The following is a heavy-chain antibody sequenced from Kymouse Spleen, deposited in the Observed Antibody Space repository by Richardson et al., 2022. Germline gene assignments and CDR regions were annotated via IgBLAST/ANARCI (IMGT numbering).Heavy chain of an antibody. CDR2: INHSGST. CDR1: GGSFSGYY. CDR3: ARGLRCRRGYFDY. J-gene: IGHJ4*02. V-gene: IGHV4-34*01. D-gene: IGHD4-17*01,IGHD4-23*01. Sequence: QVQLQQWGAGLLKPSETLSLTCAVYGGSFSGYYWSWIRQPPGKGLEWIGEINHSGSTNYNPSLKSRVTISVDTSKNQFSLKLSSVTAADTAVYYCARGLRCRRGYFDYWGQGTLVTVSS.